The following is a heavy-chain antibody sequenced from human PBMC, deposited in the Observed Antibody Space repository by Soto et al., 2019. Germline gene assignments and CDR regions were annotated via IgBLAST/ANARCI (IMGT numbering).Heavy chain of an antibody. CDR1: GYTFTSYG. Sequence: QVQLVQSGAEVKKPGASVKVSCKASGYTFTSYGISWVRQAPGQGLEWMGWISAYNGNTNYAQKLQGRVTMTTDTSTSTAYMELRSLRSDDTAVYYCARDRSVRTTGDLANRFDPWGQGTLVTVSS. J-gene: IGHJ5*02. CDR3: ARDRSVRTTGDLANRFDP. CDR2: ISAYNGNT. V-gene: IGHV1-18*01. D-gene: IGHD3-10*01.